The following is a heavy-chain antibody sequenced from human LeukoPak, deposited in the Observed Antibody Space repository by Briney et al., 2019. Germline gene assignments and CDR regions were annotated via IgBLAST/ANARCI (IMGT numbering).Heavy chain of an antibody. CDR3: AKHSGSYFIYYIDS. J-gene: IGHJ4*02. D-gene: IGHD1-26*01. V-gene: IGHV3-23*01. CDR2: ISGSAHNS. Sequence: TGGSLRLSCAASGFTFSSYGLSWVRQAPGKGLEWVSTISGSAHNSYYADPVKGRFTISRDNSANTLYRQMDNLRAEDTALYYCAKHSGSYFIYYIDSWGQGTLVTVSS. CDR1: GFTFSSYG.